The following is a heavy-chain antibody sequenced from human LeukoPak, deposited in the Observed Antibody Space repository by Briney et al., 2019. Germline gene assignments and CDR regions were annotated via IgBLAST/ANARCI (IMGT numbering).Heavy chain of an antibody. Sequence: GXXLRLSCTASGFTLTTYWLTWVRQAPGKGLEWVANIKPDGNEKYYVDSVKGRFTISRDNAENSLYLQMNSLRAEDTAIYYCATTSRTVTGLDYWGQGTLVTVSS. J-gene: IGHJ4*02. V-gene: IGHV3-7*01. CDR2: IKPDGNEK. D-gene: IGHD4-17*01. CDR1: GFTLTTYW. CDR3: ATTSRTVTGLDY.